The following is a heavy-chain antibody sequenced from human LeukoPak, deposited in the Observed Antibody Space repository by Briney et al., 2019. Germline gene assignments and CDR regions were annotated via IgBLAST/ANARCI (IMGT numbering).Heavy chain of an antibody. Sequence: GGSLRLSCAASGFTFSSYGMHWVRQAPGKGLEWVAVIWYDGSNKHYADSVKGRFTISRDNSKNTLYLQMNSLRAEDTAVYYCARAWYSSSWYKDYYYYYGMDVWGQGTTVTVSS. V-gene: IGHV3-33*01. CDR3: ARAWYSSSWYKDYYYYYGMDV. J-gene: IGHJ6*02. D-gene: IGHD6-13*01. CDR2: IWYDGSNK. CDR1: GFTFSSYG.